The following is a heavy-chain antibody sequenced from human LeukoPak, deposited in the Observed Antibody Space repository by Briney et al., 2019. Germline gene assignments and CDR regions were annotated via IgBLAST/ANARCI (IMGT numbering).Heavy chain of an antibody. CDR2: LYYSGST. D-gene: IGHD1-7*01. CDR1: GGSISSYY. V-gene: IGHV4-59*13. CDR3: AVLGNYALNY. Sequence: TSETLSLTCTVSGGSISSYYWSWIRQPPGKGLEWIGYLYYSGSTNYNPSLKSRVTISVDTSKNQLSLELSSVTAADPAVYYCAVLGNYALNYWGQGTLVTVSS. J-gene: IGHJ4*02.